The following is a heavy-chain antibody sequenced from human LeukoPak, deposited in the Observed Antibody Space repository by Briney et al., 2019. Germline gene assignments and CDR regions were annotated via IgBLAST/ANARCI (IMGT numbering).Heavy chain of an antibody. D-gene: IGHD5-18*01. V-gene: IGHV3-74*03. CDR3: ARSSAILDV. Sequence: PGGSLRLSCAASGFTFSNAYMSWVRQAPGKGLEWVSRIYSDGSDTKYADSVKGRFTNSRDNAKNTLYLQMTSLRADDTGIYFCARSSAILDVWGQGTTVIVSS. J-gene: IGHJ6*02. CDR1: GFTFSNAY. CDR2: IYSDGSDT.